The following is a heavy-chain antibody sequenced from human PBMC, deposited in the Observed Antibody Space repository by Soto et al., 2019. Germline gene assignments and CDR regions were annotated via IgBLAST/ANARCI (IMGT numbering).Heavy chain of an antibody. CDR3: ARVNPGNNLYYFNGLDV. V-gene: IGHV3-30-3*01. Sequence: GGSLRLSCAASGFTFDTYGIHWVRQAPGKGLEWVALISYEGSNKYYSDSVKGRFTISRDNSKSTLFSHMNSLRVEDTGVYYCARVNPGNNLYYFNGLDVWGQGTSVTVSS. J-gene: IGHJ6*02. CDR2: ISYEGSNK. D-gene: IGHD1-1*01. CDR1: GFTFDTYG.